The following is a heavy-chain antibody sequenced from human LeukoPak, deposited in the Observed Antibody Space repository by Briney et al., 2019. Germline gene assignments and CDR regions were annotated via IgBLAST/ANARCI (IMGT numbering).Heavy chain of an antibody. V-gene: IGHV3-74*01. D-gene: IGHD6-19*01. CDR2: INTDGSRT. CDR3: ARGGLDPVDY. Sequence: GGSLRLSCEVSGFTFSSYWMHWVRQAPGKGLVWVSRINTDGSRTVYADSVRGRFTISRDNAKNTMYLQMYSLRAEDTAVYYCARGGLDPVDYWGQGTLVTVSS. J-gene: IGHJ4*02. CDR1: GFTFSSYW.